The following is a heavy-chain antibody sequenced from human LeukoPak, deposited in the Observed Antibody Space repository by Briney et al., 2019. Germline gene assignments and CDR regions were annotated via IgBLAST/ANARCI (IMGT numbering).Heavy chain of an antibody. CDR2: IYYIGST. CDR1: GGSNSGNY. CDR3: ARENYYGMEV. J-gene: IGHJ6*02. Sequence: SETLSLTCAVSGGSNSGNYWSWIRQPPGKGLEWIGYIYYIGSTNYNPSLKSRVAMSVDTSKNQFSLKLNSVTAADTAVYYCARENYYGMEVWGQGTTVIVSS. V-gene: IGHV4-59*01.